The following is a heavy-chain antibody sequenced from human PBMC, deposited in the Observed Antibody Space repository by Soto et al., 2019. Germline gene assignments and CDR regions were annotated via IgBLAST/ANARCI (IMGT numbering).Heavy chain of an antibody. CDR3: AKVVAAAGTGGWFDP. J-gene: IGHJ5*02. V-gene: IGHV3-23*01. CDR2: ISGSGGST. Sequence: GGSLRLSCAASGFTFSSYAMSWVRQAPGKGLEWVSAISGSGGSTYYADSVKGRFTISRDNSKNTLYLQMNSLRPEDAAVYYCAKVVAAAGTGGWFDPWGQGTLVTVSS. CDR1: GFTFSSYA. D-gene: IGHD6-13*01.